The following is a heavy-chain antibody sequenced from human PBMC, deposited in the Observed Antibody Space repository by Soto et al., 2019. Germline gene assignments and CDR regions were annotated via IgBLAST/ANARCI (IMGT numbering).Heavy chain of an antibody. CDR1: GFTFSSYG. Sequence: GGSLRLSCAASGFTFSSYGMHWVRQAPGKGLEWVAVIWYDGSNKYYADSVKGRFTISRDNSKNTLYLQMNSLRAEDTAVYYCARVPHDYSNCFDPWGQGTLVTVS. CDR3: ARVPHDYSNCFDP. J-gene: IGHJ5*02. CDR2: IWYDGSNK. V-gene: IGHV3-33*01. D-gene: IGHD4-4*01.